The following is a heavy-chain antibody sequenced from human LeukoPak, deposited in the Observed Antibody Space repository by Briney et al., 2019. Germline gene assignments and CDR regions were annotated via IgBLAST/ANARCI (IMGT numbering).Heavy chain of an antibody. Sequence: PGRSLRLSCAASGFTFDDYAMHWVRQAPGKGLEWVSGISWNSGSIGYADSVKGRFTSSRDNAKNSLYLQMNSLRAEDTALYYCAKVRGVSGYNRVNDDFDIWGQGTMVTVSS. CDR2: ISWNSGSI. J-gene: IGHJ3*02. D-gene: IGHD1-14*01. CDR3: AKVRGVSGYNRVNDDFDI. V-gene: IGHV3-9*01. CDR1: GFTFDDYA.